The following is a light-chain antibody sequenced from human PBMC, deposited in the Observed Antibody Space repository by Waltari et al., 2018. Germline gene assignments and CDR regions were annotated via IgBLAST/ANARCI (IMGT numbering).Light chain of an antibody. V-gene: IGLV2-23*01. CDR1: SSDVGSPNR. Sequence: QSALTQPASVSGSPGQSITISCTGTSSDVGSPNRFSWYQQHPGKGPKILIYEGTQRLSGVSDRFSGSKSGNTASLTLSGLQPEDEADYYCCAHAGGGTHYAFGTGTKVTVL. CDR3: CAHAGGGTHYA. CDR2: EGT. J-gene: IGLJ1*01.